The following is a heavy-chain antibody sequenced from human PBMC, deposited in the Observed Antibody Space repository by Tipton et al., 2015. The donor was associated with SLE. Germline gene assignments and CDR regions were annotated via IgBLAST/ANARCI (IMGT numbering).Heavy chain of an antibody. V-gene: IGHV3-53*01. J-gene: IGHJ6*02. CDR3: ARAEGSGWYYFGY. CDR1: GFTVSGNY. CDR2: IYAGGST. Sequence: SLRLSCAASGFTVSGNYMSWVRQAPGKGLEWVSIIYAGGSTYYADSVKGRFTISRDNSKNTLYLQINSLRAEDTAVYYCARAEGSGWYYFGYWGQGTTVTVSS. D-gene: IGHD6-19*01.